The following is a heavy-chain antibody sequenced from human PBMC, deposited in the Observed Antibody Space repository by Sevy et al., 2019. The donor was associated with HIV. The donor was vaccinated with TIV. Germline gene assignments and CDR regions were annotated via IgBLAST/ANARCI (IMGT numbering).Heavy chain of an antibody. CDR2: VHYRGTT. Sequence: SETLSLTCSVSDGSISGYYWSWIRQPPGKGLEGIGNVHYRGTTKYNPSHKSRVTISVDTSSNEYFLRLTSMTAADMVVYYCGRHVGPWAFDIWGQGTMVTVSS. D-gene: IGHD1-26*01. CDR1: DGSISGYY. J-gene: IGHJ3*02. CDR3: GRHVGPWAFDI. V-gene: IGHV4-59*08.